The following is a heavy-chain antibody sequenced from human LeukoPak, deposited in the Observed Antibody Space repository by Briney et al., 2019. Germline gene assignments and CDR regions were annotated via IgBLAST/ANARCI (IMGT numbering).Heavy chain of an antibody. CDR3: ARDISHDAFDI. CDR1: GFTFSNYW. CDR2: IKQDGSEK. V-gene: IGHV3-7*03. D-gene: IGHD2/OR15-2a*01. J-gene: IGHJ3*02. Sequence: GGSLRLSCAASGFTFSNYWMNWVRQAPGKGLEWVANIKQDGSEKSYVDSVKGRFTISRDNAKNSLYLQMNSLRAEDTAVYYCARDISHDAFDIWGQGTMVTVSS.